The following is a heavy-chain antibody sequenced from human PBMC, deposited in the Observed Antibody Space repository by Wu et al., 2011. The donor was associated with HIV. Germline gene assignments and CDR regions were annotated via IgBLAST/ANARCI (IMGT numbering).Heavy chain of an antibody. CDR3: ARTYSYGYYYYYYYMDV. Sequence: QVQLVQSGAEVKKPGASVKVSCKASGYTFTSYDINWVRQATGQGLEWMGWMNPNSGNTGYAQKFQGRVTMTRNTSISTAYMELSSLRSEDTAVYYCARTYSYGYYYYYYYMDVVGERDHGHRLL. CDR2: MNPNSGNT. D-gene: IGHD5-18*01. CDR1: GYTFTSYD. J-gene: IGHJ6*03. V-gene: IGHV1-8*02.